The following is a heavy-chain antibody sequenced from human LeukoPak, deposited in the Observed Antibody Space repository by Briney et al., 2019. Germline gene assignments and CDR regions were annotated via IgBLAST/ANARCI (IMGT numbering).Heavy chain of an antibody. Sequence: NTSETLSLTCTVSGGSISSSSYYWGWIRQPPGKGLEWIGSIYYSGSTYYNPSLKSRVTISVDTSKNQFSLKLSSVTAADTAVYYCARVRATAIGKWFDPWGQGTLVTVSS. CDR1: GGSISSSSYY. V-gene: IGHV4-39*07. D-gene: IGHD5-18*01. CDR3: ARVRATAIGKWFDP. J-gene: IGHJ5*02. CDR2: IYYSGST.